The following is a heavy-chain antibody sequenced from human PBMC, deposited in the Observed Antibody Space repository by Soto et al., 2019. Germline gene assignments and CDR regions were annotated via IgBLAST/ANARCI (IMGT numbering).Heavy chain of an antibody. V-gene: IGHV3-23*01. CDR3: AGPLASFGAISGDGFDL. Sequence: EVQLLESGGGSVQPGGSLRLSCAVSGFSFSDYPMSWVRQAPGKGPEWVSGISTSGDITKYAASVEGRFTISRDNSKNTLYLQMHNLRAEDAAVYYCAGPLASFGAISGDGFDLWGQGTMVTVSS. CDR2: ISTSGDIT. CDR1: GFSFSDYP. J-gene: IGHJ3*01. D-gene: IGHD3-16*01.